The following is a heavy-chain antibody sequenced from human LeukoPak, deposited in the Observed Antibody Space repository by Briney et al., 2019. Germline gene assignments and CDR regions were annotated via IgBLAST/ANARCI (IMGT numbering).Heavy chain of an antibody. V-gene: IGHV3-64*01. J-gene: IGHJ4*02. Sequence: PGGSLRLSCAGSGFTSSNYAMYWVRQAPGKGLENVAGIGSNGDSTYYANSVKGRFTISRDNSKNTLFLQMGSLRAEDMAVYYCARGNVVGATRPFDYWGQGTLVTVSS. CDR2: IGSNGDST. D-gene: IGHD1-26*01. CDR1: GFTSSNYA. CDR3: ARGNVVGATRPFDY.